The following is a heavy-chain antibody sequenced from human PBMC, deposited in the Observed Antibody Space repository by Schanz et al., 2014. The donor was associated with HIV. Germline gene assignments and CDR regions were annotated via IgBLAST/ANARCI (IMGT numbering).Heavy chain of an antibody. CDR2: MNPGSGNT. Sequence: QVQLVQSGAEVQKPGASVKVSCKASGYNFGNLDINWVRQATGQGLEWLGWMNPGSGNTGYAWKFQGRVTMTRDTSIRTAYMELSSLRSDDTAVYYCARGGYYRGVGDYYVTTFDYWGRGTKVTVSS. J-gene: IGHJ3*01. V-gene: IGHV1-8*02. CDR1: GYNFGNLD. D-gene: IGHD2-21*01. CDR3: ARGGYYRGVGDYYVTTFDY.